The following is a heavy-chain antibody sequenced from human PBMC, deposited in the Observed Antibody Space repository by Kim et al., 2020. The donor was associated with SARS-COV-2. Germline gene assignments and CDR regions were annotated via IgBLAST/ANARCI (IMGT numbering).Heavy chain of an antibody. V-gene: IGHV3-7*01. D-gene: IGHD6-19*01. Sequence: GGSLRLSCAASGFTFSSYWMSWVRQAPGKGLEWVANIKQDGSEKYYVDSVKGRFTISRDNAKNSLYLQMNSLRAEDTAVYYCARGPAVADHDGNYYYYGMDVWGQGTTVTVSS. J-gene: IGHJ6*02. CDR2: IKQDGSEK. CDR1: GFTFSSYW. CDR3: ARGPAVADHDGNYYYYGMDV.